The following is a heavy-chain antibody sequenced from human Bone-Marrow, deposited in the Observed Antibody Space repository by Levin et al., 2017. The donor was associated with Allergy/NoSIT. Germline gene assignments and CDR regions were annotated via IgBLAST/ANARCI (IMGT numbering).Heavy chain of an antibody. Sequence: SGGSLRLSCAASGFAVSTYGMHWVRQAPGKGLEWVAVIWYDGTNKFHSDSVKGRFTISGDDSTNTLYLQMNSLRADDTAVYYCARDFDSGTYFRIASWGQGTLVTVSS. V-gene: IGHV3-33*01. CDR2: IWYDGTNK. CDR1: GFAVSTYG. D-gene: IGHD1-26*01. J-gene: IGHJ1*01. CDR3: ARDFDSGTYFRIAS.